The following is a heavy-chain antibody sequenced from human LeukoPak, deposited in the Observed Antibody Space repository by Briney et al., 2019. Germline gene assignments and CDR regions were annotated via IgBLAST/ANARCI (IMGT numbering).Heavy chain of an antibody. V-gene: IGHV4-34*01. CDR1: GGSFSDKY. J-gene: IGHJ4*01. CDR2: ISPSGST. Sequence: SETLSLTCAVYGGSFSDKYWSWIRQSPGKGLEWIGEISPSGSTNYNASLKSRVTISVDTSNNQFSLKLSSVTAADTAIYYCAGDHYLALKDWGHGILVTVSS. D-gene: IGHD1-14*01. CDR3: AGDHYLALKD.